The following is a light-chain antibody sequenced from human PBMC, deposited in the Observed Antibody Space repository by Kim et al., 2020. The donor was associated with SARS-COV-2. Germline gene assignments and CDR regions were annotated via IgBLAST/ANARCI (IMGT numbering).Light chain of an antibody. Sequence: QSALTQPASVSGSPGQSITISCTGTNSDVGTYNLVSWYQQHPGKAPKLMIYEVNPRPSGVSDRFSGAKSGNTASLTISGLQAEDEADYYCSSYAGSGLGVFGGGTKVTVL. CDR1: NSDVGTYNL. CDR2: EVN. J-gene: IGLJ3*02. CDR3: SSYAGSGLGV. V-gene: IGLV2-23*02.